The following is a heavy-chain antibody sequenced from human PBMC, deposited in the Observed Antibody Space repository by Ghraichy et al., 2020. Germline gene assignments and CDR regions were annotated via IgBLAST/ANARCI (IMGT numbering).Heavy chain of an antibody. Sequence: GGSLRLSCAASGFTFNTYTMTWIRQAPGKGLEWVSYISRSSISIYYADSVKGRFTISRDDAKNSLYLQMNSLRDEDTAVYYCGRGLPYCGGDCYDYWGQGTLVTVSS. V-gene: IGHV3-48*02. CDR1: GFTFNTYT. D-gene: IGHD2-21*01. CDR3: GRGLPYCGGDCYDY. CDR2: ISRSSISI. J-gene: IGHJ4*02.